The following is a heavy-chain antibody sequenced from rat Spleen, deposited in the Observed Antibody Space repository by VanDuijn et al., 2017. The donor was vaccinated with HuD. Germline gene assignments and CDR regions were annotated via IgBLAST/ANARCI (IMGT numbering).Heavy chain of an antibody. CDR3: TRDIHY. V-gene: IGHV5-20*01. CDR2: ITNTGGST. J-gene: IGHJ2*01. CDR1: GFTFSDYN. D-gene: IGHD1-6*01. Sequence: EVQLVESGGGLVQPGRSMKLSCSALGFTFSDYNMAWVRQAPKKGLEWVASITNTGGSTYYPDPVKGRFTISRDNAKSTLYLQMNSLRSEDTATYYCTRDIHYWGQGVMVTVSS.